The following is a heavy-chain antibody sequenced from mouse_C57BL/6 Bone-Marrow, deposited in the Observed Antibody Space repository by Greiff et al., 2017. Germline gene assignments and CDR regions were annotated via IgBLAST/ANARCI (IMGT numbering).Heavy chain of an antibody. CDR3: ASLHYYGTDYFDH. CDR1: GFNIKNTY. D-gene: IGHD1-2*01. J-gene: IGHJ2*01. CDR2: IDPANGNT. V-gene: IGHV14-3*01. Sequence: VQLKESVAELVRPGASVKLSCTASGFNIKNTYMHWVKQRPEKGLEWIGRIDPANGNTKYAPKFQGKATITADTSSNTAYLQLSSLTSEDTAIYYCASLHYYGTDYFDHWGQGTTLTVSS.